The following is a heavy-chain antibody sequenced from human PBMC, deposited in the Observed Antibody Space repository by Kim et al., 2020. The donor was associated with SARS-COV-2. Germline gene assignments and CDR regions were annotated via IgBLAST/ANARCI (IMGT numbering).Heavy chain of an antibody. V-gene: IGHV3-30-3*01. CDR1: GFTFSSYA. J-gene: IGHJ6*02. Sequence: GGSLRLSCAASGFTFSSYAMHWVRQAPGKGLEWVAVISYDGSNKYYADSVKGRFTISRDNSKNTLYLQMNSLRAEDTAVYYCARGDRHIVVVPAANLDVWGQGTTVTVSS. D-gene: IGHD2-2*01. CDR2: ISYDGSNK. CDR3: ARGDRHIVVVPAANLDV.